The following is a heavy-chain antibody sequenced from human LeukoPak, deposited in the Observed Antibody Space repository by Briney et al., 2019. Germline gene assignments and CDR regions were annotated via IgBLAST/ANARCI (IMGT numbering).Heavy chain of an antibody. CDR3: ASLTTMVRGVINFDY. V-gene: IGHV3-21*01. CDR2: ISSSSSYI. J-gene: IGHJ4*02. Sequence: PGGSLRLSCAASGFTFSSYSMNWVRQAPGKGLEWVSSISSSSSYIYYADSVKGRFTISRDNAKNSLYLQMNSLRAEDTAVYYCASLTTMVRGVINFDYWGQGTLVTVSS. D-gene: IGHD3-10*01. CDR1: GFTFSSYS.